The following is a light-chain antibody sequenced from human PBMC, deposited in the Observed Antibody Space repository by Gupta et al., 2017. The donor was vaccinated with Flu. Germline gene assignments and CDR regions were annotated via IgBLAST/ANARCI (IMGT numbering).Light chain of an antibody. CDR3: MQSAHWPWA. J-gene: IGKJ1*01. Sequence: DVVMTQSPLSLSVTLGQPASISCRSSQGLVYSDGKTYLHWILQTPGQSPRRLIYEVSYRYSGVPDRFSGSGSGTDFTLKISRVEAEDVGVYYCMQSAHWPWAFGQGTKLEIK. CDR1: QGLVYSDGKTY. V-gene: IGKV2-30*01. CDR2: EVS.